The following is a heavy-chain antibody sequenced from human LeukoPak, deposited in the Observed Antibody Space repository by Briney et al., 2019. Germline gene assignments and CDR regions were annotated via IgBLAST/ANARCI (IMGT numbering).Heavy chain of an antibody. J-gene: IGHJ6*03. CDR1: GFTFSSYA. Sequence: GGSLRLSCAASGFTFSSYAMHWVRQAPGKGLEWVAVISYDGSNKYYADSVKGRFTISRDNSKNTLYLQMNSLRAGDTAVYYCARVPYYYYYYMDVWGKGTTVTVSS. V-gene: IGHV3-30-3*01. CDR3: ARVPYYYYYYMDV. CDR2: ISYDGSNK.